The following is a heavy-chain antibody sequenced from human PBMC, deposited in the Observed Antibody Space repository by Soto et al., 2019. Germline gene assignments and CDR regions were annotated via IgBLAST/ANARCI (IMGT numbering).Heavy chain of an antibody. Sequence: QVQLVESGGGVVQPGRSLRLSCAASGFTFSSYAMHWVRQAPGKGLEWVAVISYDGSNKYYADSVKGRFTISRDNSKNTLYLHKNSLKAEDTAVYYCERDGNCSGGSCYSRGGYLDYWGQGTLVAVSS. CDR2: ISYDGSNK. CDR1: GFTFSSYA. V-gene: IGHV3-30-3*01. CDR3: ERDGNCSGGSCYSRGGYLDY. J-gene: IGHJ4*02. D-gene: IGHD2-15*01.